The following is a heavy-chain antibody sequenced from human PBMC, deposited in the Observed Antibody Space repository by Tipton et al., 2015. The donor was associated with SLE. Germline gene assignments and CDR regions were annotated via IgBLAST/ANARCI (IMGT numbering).Heavy chain of an antibody. D-gene: IGHD3-22*01. Sequence: RSLRLSCAASGFTFSSYGMHWVRQAPGKGLEWVAVISYDGSNKYYADSVKGRFTISRDNSKNTLYLQMNSLRAEDTAVYYCARDLYYYDSSGPYWGQGTLVTVSS. CDR2: ISYDGSNK. V-gene: IGHV3-30*03. J-gene: IGHJ4*02. CDR3: ARDLYYYDSSGPY. CDR1: GFTFSSYG.